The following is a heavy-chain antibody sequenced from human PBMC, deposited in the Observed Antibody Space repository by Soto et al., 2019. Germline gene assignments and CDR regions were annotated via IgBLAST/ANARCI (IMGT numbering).Heavy chain of an antibody. J-gene: IGHJ3*01. CDR1: GFAFNNYW. D-gene: IGHD4-17*01. Sequence: EVQLVESGGGLVQPGGSLRLSCTASGFAFNNYWMHWVRQAPGEGLVWVSRTNIGGSRTNYADSVKGRFTTSRDNAKNTLYLQLHSLAAEDTAVYYCARDGGTAVDTWDALDVWGQGTMVAVSS. V-gene: IGHV3-74*01. CDR2: TNIGGSRT. CDR3: ARDGGTAVDTWDALDV.